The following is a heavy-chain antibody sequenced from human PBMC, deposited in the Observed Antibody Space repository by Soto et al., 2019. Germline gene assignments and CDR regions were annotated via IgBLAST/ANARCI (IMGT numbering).Heavy chain of an antibody. J-gene: IGHJ6*02. Sequence: QVQLVQSGAEVKKPGSSVKVSCTASGGTFSSYAISWVRQAPGQGLEWMGGIIPISGTANYAQKFQGRVTITADESTGTAYMELSSRRSEDTAVYYCARSQGSSTSLEIFYYYYYGMDVWGQGTTVTVSS. CDR3: ARSQGSSTSLEIFYYYYYGMDV. D-gene: IGHD2-2*01. CDR1: GGTFSSYA. V-gene: IGHV1-69*01. CDR2: IIPISGTA.